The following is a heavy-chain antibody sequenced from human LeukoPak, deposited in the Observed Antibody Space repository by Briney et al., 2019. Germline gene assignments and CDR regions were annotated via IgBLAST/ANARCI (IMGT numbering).Heavy chain of an antibody. CDR1: GFTVSSNY. CDR3: ARTPIMITFGGVIDDDY. CDR2: IYSGGST. Sequence: PGGSLRLSCAASGFTVSSNYMSWGRQAPGKVLEWVSVIYSGGSTYYADSVKGRFTISRDNSKNTLYLQMNSLRAEDTAVYYCARTPIMITFGGVIDDDYWGQGTLVTVSS. D-gene: IGHD3-16*02. J-gene: IGHJ4*02. V-gene: IGHV3-66*01.